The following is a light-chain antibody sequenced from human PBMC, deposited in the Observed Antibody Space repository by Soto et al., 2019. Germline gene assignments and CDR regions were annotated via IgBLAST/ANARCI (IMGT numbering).Light chain of an antibody. CDR2: DAS. CDR3: QQFNTYSYT. V-gene: IGKV1-5*01. CDR1: QSVRNW. Sequence: DIQMTQSPSTLSASVGDRVTITCRASQSVRNWLAWYQQKPGKAPKLLIYDASSLESGVPSRFRGSGFGTEFTLTISSLQPDDFATYYCQQFNTYSYTFGQGTRVEIK. J-gene: IGKJ2*01.